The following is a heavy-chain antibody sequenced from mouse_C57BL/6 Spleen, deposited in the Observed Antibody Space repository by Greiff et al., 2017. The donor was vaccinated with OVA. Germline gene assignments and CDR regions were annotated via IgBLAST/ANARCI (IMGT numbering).Heavy chain of an antibody. D-gene: IGHD1-2*01. CDR1: GYTFTSYW. Sequence: QVQLQQPGAELVMPGASVKLSCKASGYTFTSYWMHWVKQRPGQGLEWIGEIDPSDSYTNYNQKFKGKSTLTVDKSSSTAYMQLSSLTSEDSAVYYCARHSLLRGFDVWGTGTTVTVSS. CDR2: IDPSDSYT. J-gene: IGHJ1*03. CDR3: ARHSLLRGFDV. V-gene: IGHV1-69*01.